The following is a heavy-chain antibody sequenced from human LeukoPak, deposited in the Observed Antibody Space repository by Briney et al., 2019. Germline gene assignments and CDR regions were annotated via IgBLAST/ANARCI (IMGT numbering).Heavy chain of an antibody. CDR3: ARDYYGSGSYLSYFDY. D-gene: IGHD3-10*01. CDR1: GFTFSSYS. Sequence: GGSLRLSCAASGFTFSSYSMNWVSQAPGKGLEWVSSISSSSSYIYYAESVKGRLTIYRDKAKKSLYLQMNSLRAEDTAVYYCARDYYGSGSYLSYFDYWGQGTLVTVSS. V-gene: IGHV3-21*01. J-gene: IGHJ4*02. CDR2: ISSSSSYI.